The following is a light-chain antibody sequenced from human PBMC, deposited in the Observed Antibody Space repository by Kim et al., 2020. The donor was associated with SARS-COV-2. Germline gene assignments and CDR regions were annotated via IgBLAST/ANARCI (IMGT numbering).Light chain of an antibody. CDR3: QQNNRTPPTT. CDR1: ENVDKY. J-gene: IGKJ2*01. CDR2: ATS. Sequence: ASVGDTVTITCRASENVDKYLNWYQQKPGKAPALLIYATSGLHTGVPSRFSGSGFGTDFTLTISGLQPEDFATYFCQQNNRTPPTTFGQGTKLEIK. V-gene: IGKV1-39*01.